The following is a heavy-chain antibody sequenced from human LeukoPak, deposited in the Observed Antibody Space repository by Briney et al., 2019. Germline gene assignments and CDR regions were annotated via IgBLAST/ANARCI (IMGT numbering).Heavy chain of an antibody. Sequence: GGSLRLSCAASGFTFSDYYMNWIRQAPGKGLEWVSYISSSSGTIYYADSVKGRFTISRDNAKNSLYLQMNSLRAEDTAVYYCARRGYCSSTSCSNTGYYFDFWGQGTLVTVSS. CDR1: GFTFSDYY. J-gene: IGHJ4*02. V-gene: IGHV3-11*04. CDR3: ARRGYCSSTSCSNTGYYFDF. D-gene: IGHD2-2*01. CDR2: ISSSSGTI.